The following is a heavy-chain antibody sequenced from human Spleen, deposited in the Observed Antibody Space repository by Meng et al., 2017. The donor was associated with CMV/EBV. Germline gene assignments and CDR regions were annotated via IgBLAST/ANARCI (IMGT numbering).Heavy chain of an antibody. V-gene: IGHV4-4*07. J-gene: IGHJ4*02. CDR1: GGSISSYY. CDR3: ARISPTFTRDY. CDR2: IYTSGST. Sequence: GSLRLSCTVSGGSISSYYWSWIRQPAGKGLEWIGRIYTSGSTNYNPSLKSRVTISVDTSKNQFSLKLSSVTAADTAVYYCARISPTFTRDYWGQGTLVTVSS.